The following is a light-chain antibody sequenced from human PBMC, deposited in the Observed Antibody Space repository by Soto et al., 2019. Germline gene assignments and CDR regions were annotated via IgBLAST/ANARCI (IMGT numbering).Light chain of an antibody. Sequence: QSVLTQPPSASGTPGQRVNISCSGSSSNIGSNYVYWYQQIPGTAPKLLIFNNNQRPSGVPDRFSGSKSGTSASLAISGPRSGDEADYHCAAWDDSLSGQVFGGGTKLTVL. CDR2: NNN. CDR3: AAWDDSLSGQV. J-gene: IGLJ3*02. V-gene: IGLV1-47*02. CDR1: SSNIGSNY.